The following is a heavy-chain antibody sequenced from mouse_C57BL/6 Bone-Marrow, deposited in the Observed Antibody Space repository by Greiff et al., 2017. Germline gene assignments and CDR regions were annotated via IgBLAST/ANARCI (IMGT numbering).Heavy chain of an antibody. CDR2: SRNKANDYTT. Sequence: EVKLMESGGGLVQSGRSLRLSCATSGFTFSDFYMEWVRQAPGKGLEWIAASRNKANDYTTEYSASVKGRFIVSRDTSQSILYLQMNALRAEDTAIYYCARDLLGSFLAYWGQGTLVTVSA. J-gene: IGHJ3*01. V-gene: IGHV7-1*01. D-gene: IGHD4-1*01. CDR3: ARDLLGSFLAY. CDR1: GFTFSDFY.